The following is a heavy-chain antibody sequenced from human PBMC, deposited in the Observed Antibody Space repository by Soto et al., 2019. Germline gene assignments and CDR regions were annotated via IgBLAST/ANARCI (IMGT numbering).Heavy chain of an antibody. D-gene: IGHD3-22*01. J-gene: IGHJ4*02. V-gene: IGHV3-48*02. CDR2: ISSSGSTT. CDR1: GFTFSNYN. CDR3: ARDDFDYDATGYHSDY. Sequence: EVQLVESGGGLVQPGGSLRLSCGASGFTFSNYNMNWVRQAPGKGLEWVSYISSSGSTTYYADSVKGRFTISRDNAKDSLFLQMNSLRDEDTAVYYCARDDFDYDATGYHSDYWGQGTLVTVSS.